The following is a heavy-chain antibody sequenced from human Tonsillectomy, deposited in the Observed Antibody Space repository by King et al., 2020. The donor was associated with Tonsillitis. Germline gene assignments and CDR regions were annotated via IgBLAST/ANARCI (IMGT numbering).Heavy chain of an antibody. CDR3: AREGPLEHMDV. CDR2: IVPVLNKV. Sequence: VQLVQSGAEVKKPGSSVKVSCKASGDTFSSHAITWVRQAPGRGLEWMGRIVPVLNKVKNAQHFQDRVTITADKSTSTAYMELRSLRTEDTAVYYCAREGPLEHMDVWGKGTAVTVSS. J-gene: IGHJ6*03. CDR1: GDTFSSHA. V-gene: IGHV1-69*04.